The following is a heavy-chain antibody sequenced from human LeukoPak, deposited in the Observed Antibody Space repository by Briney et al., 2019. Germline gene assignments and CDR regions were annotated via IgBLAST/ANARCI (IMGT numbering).Heavy chain of an antibody. J-gene: IGHJ4*02. V-gene: IGHV1-24*01. CDR2: FALEDGEK. CDR3: ATAFAGNLVDD. CDR1: GYTLSDLS. Sequence: ASVGVSCKVSGYTLSDLSMHWVRQAPGKGLGWMGSFALEDGEKVYAQKFQGRVTMTEDTSTDTAYMELSSLRSEDTAVYYCATAFAGNLVDDWGQGTLVTVSS. D-gene: IGHD1-14*01.